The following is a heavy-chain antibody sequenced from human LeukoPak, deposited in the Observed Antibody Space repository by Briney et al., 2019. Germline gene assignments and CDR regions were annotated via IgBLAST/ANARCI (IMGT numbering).Heavy chain of an antibody. CDR1: GGSISSYY. Sequence: PSETLSLTCTVSGGSISSYYWSWIRQPAGKGLEWIGRIYTSGSTSYNPSLKSRVTISVDKSKNQFSLKLSSVTAADTAVYYCARGIPNWGSEVDYFDFWGQGTLVTVPS. V-gene: IGHV4-4*07. J-gene: IGHJ4*02. D-gene: IGHD7-27*01. CDR2: IYTSGST. CDR3: ARGIPNWGSEVDYFDF.